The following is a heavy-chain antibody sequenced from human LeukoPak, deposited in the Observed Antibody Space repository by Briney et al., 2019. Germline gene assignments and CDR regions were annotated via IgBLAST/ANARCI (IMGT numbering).Heavy chain of an antibody. Sequence: PGGSLRLSCAASGFTFSSYWMSWVRQAPGKGLEWVANIKQDGSEKYYVDSVKGRFTISRDNAKNSLYLQMNSLRAEDTAVYYCARRYSTSWYPGAEYFQHWGQGTLVTVSS. V-gene: IGHV3-7*01. CDR1: GFTFSSYW. D-gene: IGHD6-13*01. CDR3: ARRYSTSWYPGAEYFQH. J-gene: IGHJ1*01. CDR2: IKQDGSEK.